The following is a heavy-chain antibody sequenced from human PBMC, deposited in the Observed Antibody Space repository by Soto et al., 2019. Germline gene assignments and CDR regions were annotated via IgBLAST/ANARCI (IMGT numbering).Heavy chain of an antibody. J-gene: IGHJ6*02. CDR1: GFTFGIHW. V-gene: IGHV3-74*01. CDR2: INGDGTST. Sequence: GGSLRLSCAASGFTFGIHWMHWVRQAPGKGLVWVSRINGDGTSTGYADSVKGRFTISRDNSKNTLYLQMNSLRAEDTAVYYCARDSTRYCSSTSCYNGMDVWGQGTTVTVSS. CDR3: ARDSTRYCSSTSCYNGMDV. D-gene: IGHD2-2*02.